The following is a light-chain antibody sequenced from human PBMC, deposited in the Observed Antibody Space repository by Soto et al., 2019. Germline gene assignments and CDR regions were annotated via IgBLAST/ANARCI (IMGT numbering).Light chain of an antibody. V-gene: IGLV2-14*01. CDR2: DVS. CDR3: SSYTSSSTPLVV. CDR1: SSDVGGYNY. Sequence: QSVLTQPASVSASPGQSITISCTGTSSDVGGYNYVSWYQQHPGKAPKLMIYDVSNRPSGVSNRFSGSKSGNTASLTISGLQAEDEADYYCSSYTSSSTPLVVFGGGTKLTVL. J-gene: IGLJ2*01.